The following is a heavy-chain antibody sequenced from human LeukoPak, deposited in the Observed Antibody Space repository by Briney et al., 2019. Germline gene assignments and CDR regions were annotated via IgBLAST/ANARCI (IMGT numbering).Heavy chain of an antibody. CDR1: GFTFVGSG. CDR3: TRYNNDHFDY. CDR2: IAYDGSRA. Sequence: GRSLRLSCAGSGFTFVGSGMHWFRQTPGKGLEWVAVIAYDGSRAFYADSVKGRFTISRDNSKNTMSVQMDDLRAEDTAVYYCTRYNNDHFDYWGQGTLVTVSS. D-gene: IGHD1-14*01. V-gene: IGHV3-33*01. J-gene: IGHJ4*02.